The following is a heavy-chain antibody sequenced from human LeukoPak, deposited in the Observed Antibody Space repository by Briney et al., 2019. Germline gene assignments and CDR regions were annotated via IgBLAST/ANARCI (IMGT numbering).Heavy chain of an antibody. V-gene: IGHV6-1*01. D-gene: IGHD2-21*02. CDR2: TYYRSRWYN. CDR3: ASSARGDALYNWFDP. J-gene: IGHJ5*02. Sequence: SQTLSLPCAIAGDRDSKNRAAGDWIRQSPSRGLEWLGRTYYRSRWYNDYALSVKTRITINADTSKNRISLQLHSVTLEDTAVYYCASSARGDALYNWFDPWGQGTLVTVSS. CDR1: GDRDSKNRAA.